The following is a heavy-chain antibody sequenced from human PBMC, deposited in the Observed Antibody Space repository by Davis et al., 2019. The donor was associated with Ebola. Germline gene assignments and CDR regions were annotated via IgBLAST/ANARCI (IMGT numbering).Heavy chain of an antibody. Sequence: AASVKVSCKASRDILNTYAMSWVRQAPGQGFQWMGWINTNTGSPMYAQGLPGRYVFSLDTSVNTAYLEINGLKTEDTAVYFCASGGSHYYIMDVWGQGTTVTVSS. CDR3: ASGGSHYYIMDV. V-gene: IGHV7-4-1*02. J-gene: IGHJ6*02. CDR1: RDILNTYA. D-gene: IGHD2-15*01. CDR2: INTNTGSP.